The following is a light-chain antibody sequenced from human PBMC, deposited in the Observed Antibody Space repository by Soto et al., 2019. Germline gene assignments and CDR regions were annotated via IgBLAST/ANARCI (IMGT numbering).Light chain of an antibody. J-gene: IGLJ1*01. CDR2: EVT. CDR3: SSYTTSRTPLYV. CDR1: SSDVGGYNY. Sequence: QTALTQPASVSGSPGRSLTLSCTGTSSDVGGYNYVSWYQHHPGKAPKLLIYEVTNRPSGVSNRFSASKSGNTASLTISGLQAEDEADYYCSSYTTSRTPLYVFGTGTKVTVL. V-gene: IGLV2-14*01.